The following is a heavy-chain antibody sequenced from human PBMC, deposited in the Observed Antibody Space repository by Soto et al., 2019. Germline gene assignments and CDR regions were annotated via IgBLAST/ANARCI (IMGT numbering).Heavy chain of an antibody. CDR2: ISGSGRST. D-gene: IGHD2-21*02. Sequence: SGGSLRLSCAASGFTFSRNAMSWVRRAPGKGLEWVSSISGSGRSTYYADSVKGRFTVSRDNSKNTLYLQMNSLRAEDTAVYYCAKDLGTSCGGDCYFDWDYWGQGTLVTVSS. J-gene: IGHJ4*02. CDR3: AKDLGTSCGGDCYFDWDY. CDR1: GFTFSRNA. V-gene: IGHV3-23*01.